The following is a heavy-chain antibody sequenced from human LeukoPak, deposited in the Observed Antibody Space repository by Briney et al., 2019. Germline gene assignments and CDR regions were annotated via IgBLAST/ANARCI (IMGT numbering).Heavy chain of an antibody. J-gene: IGHJ5*02. CDR3: ARDEAAAGRGRWFDP. D-gene: IGHD6-13*01. CDR2: ISSSSSYI. Sequence: PGGSLRLSCAASGFTFSSYSMNWVRQAPGKGLEWVSSISSSSSYIYYADSVKGRFTISRDNAKNSLYLQMNSLRAEDTAVYYCARDEAAAGRGRWFDPWGQGTLVTVSS. CDR1: GFTFSSYS. V-gene: IGHV3-21*01.